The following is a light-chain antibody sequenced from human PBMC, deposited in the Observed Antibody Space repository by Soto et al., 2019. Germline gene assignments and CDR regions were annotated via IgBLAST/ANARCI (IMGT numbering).Light chain of an antibody. V-gene: IGLV2-14*01. J-gene: IGLJ3*02. CDR3: SSYTLRNTLVL. CDR1: SSDVGGYNF. Sequence: QSALTQPASVSGSPGQSITISCTGTSSDVGGYNFVSWYQQHPGKAPRLFIYEVSSRPSGVSYRFSGSKSGNTASLTISGLQAEDEADYYCSSYTLRNTLVLFGGGTKLTVL. CDR2: EVS.